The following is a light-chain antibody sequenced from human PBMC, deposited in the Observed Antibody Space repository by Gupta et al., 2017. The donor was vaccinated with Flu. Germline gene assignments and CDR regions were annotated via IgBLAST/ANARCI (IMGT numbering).Light chain of an antibody. CDR3: SSYATSRVWM. V-gene: IGLV2-14*01. CDR1: SSDVVYNY. J-gene: IGLJ3*02. Sequence: QSALTLPASVSGSPGQSITISCIGTSSDVVYNYVSWYQQSPGKAPKLIIYEANKRPSGVSHRFSGSQTGNTASLTISGLQAEDEADYYCSSYATSRVWMFGGRTKVTVL. CDR2: EAN.